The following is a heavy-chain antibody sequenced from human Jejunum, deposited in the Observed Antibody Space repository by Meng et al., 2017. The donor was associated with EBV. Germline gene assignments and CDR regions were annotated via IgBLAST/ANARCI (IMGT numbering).Heavy chain of an antibody. D-gene: IGHD2-21*01. J-gene: IGHJ4*02. V-gene: IGHV3-53*01. CDR2: IYSNGNT. CDR1: GFSVITNY. CDR3: ARDHIAVTGQWGFDH. Sequence: ELQLVVSGGGLMQPGGSLRLSCAASGFSVITNYMSWVRQAPGKGLEWVSVIYSNGNTYYADSVKGRFTISRDTSENTLYLQMNSLRAEDTAVYYCARDHIAVTGQWGFDHWGQGTLVTVSS.